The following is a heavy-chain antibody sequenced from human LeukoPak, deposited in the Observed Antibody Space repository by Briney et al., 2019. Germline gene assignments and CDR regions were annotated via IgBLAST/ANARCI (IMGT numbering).Heavy chain of an antibody. CDR1: GGSFSGYY. Sequence: PSETLSLTCAVYGGSFSGYYWSWIRQPPGKGLEWIGEINHSGSTNYNPSLKSRVTISVDTSENQFSLKLSSVTAADTAVYYCARKGLYYRTGFDPWGQGTLVTVSS. CDR3: ARKGLYYRTGFDP. D-gene: IGHD2-8*01. J-gene: IGHJ5*02. CDR2: INHSGST. V-gene: IGHV4-34*01.